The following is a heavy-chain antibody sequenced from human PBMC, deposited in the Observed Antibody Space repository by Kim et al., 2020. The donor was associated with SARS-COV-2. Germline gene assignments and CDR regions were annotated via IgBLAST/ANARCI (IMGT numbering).Heavy chain of an antibody. CDR3: ATSRSGSSHYGMDV. Sequence: SETLSLTCAVYGGSFSGYYWSWIRQPPGKGLEWIGEINHSGSTNSNPSLQSRVTISLYTSKNQFSLTLSFVTAADTAVYYCATSRSGSSHYGMDVWGQGTTVTVSS. J-gene: IGHJ6*02. V-gene: IGHV4-34*01. CDR1: GGSFSGYY. D-gene: IGHD3-10*01. CDR2: INHSGST.